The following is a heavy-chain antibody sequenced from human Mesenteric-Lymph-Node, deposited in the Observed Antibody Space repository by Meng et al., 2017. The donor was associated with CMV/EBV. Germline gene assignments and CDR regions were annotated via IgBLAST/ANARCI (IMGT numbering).Heavy chain of an antibody. CDR3: ARHQRWLKSEGGFNY. CDR1: GGSFSGYY. D-gene: IGHD4-23*01. Sequence: QVRSEQGGAGMLKPSGTLSLTCAVYGGSFSGYYWSWIRQPPGKGLEWIGEINHSGSTNYNPSLKSRVTISVDTSKNQFSLKLSSVTAADTAVYYCARHQRWLKSEGGFNYWGQGTLVTVSS. V-gene: IGHV4-34*01. J-gene: IGHJ4*02. CDR2: INHSGST.